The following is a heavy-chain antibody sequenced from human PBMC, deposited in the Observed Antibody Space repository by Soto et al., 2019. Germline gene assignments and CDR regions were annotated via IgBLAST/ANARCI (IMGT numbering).Heavy chain of an antibody. CDR2: IYQSGTP. CDR3: ARDLRLDS. V-gene: IGHV4-31*03. J-gene: IGHJ4*02. Sequence: SETLSLTCTVSGGSISSGGYYWNWIRQYPGKGLEWIAYIYQSGTPYYNPSLKSRATISIDRSKNQFSLMLDSVTAADTAVYYCARDLRLDSWGPGTLVTVSS. D-gene: IGHD2-21*02. CDR1: GGSISSGGYY.